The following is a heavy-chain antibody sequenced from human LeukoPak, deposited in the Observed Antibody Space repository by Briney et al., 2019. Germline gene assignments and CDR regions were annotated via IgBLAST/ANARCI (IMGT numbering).Heavy chain of an antibody. Sequence: SETLSLTCTVSGGSITGGSYYWSWIRQPAGKGLEWIGRIDTGGNTNYKPSLKSRVTMSVDTSKNQFSLKLSSVTAADTAVYYCARVSSSWYQDWYFDLWGRGTLVTVSS. CDR3: ARVSSSWYQDWYFDL. J-gene: IGHJ2*01. D-gene: IGHD6-13*01. CDR2: IDTGGNT. V-gene: IGHV4-61*02. CDR1: GGSITGGSYY.